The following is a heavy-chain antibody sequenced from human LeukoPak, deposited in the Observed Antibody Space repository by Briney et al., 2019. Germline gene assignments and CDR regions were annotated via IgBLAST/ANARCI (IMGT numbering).Heavy chain of an antibody. CDR1: GFPFSSYS. J-gene: IGHJ4*02. CDR3: ARVTGEYFDY. Sequence: GGSLRLSCAASGFPFSSYSMNWVRQAPGKGLEWVSSISSSSYIYYADSVKGRFTISRDNAKNSLYLQMNSLRAEDTAVYYCARVTGEYFDYWGQGTLVTVSS. D-gene: IGHD7-27*01. CDR2: ISSSSYI. V-gene: IGHV3-21*01.